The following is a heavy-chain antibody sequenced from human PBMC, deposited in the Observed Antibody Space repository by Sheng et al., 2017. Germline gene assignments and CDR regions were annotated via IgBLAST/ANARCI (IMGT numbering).Heavy chain of an antibody. V-gene: IGHV3-53*02. Sequence: EVQLVETGGGLIQPGGSLRLSCAASGFTVSSNYMSWVRQAPGKGLEWVSLIYTGGSTYFADSVKDRFTISRDNSKNTLYLQMDNVRIEDTAVYYCAGSSVKARIDYWGQGTLVTVSA. J-gene: IGHJ4*02. CDR2: IYTGGST. D-gene: IGHD6-25*01. CDR3: AGSSVKARIDY. CDR1: GFTVSSNY.